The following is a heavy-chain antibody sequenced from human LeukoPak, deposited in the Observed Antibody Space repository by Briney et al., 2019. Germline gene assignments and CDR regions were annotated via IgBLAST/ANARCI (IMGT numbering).Heavy chain of an antibody. D-gene: IGHD3-22*01. Sequence: ASVKLSGKASGYTFTSYYMHWLRQAPGQGLEWMGIVHPSGGSTSYAQKFQGRVTMTRDTATSTVYMELSSLRSEDTALYYCARITMTTSGWYFDLWGRGSLVTVSS. CDR2: VHPSGGST. J-gene: IGHJ2*01. CDR3: ARITMTTSGWYFDL. CDR1: GYTFTSYY. V-gene: IGHV1-46*01.